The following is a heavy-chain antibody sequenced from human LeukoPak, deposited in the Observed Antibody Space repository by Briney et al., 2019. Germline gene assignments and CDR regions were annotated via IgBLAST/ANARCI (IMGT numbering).Heavy chain of an antibody. CDR1: GYTFTSYY. CDR2: IIPIFGTA. CDR3: ATELDTIFGVVIGY. J-gene: IGHJ4*02. V-gene: IGHV1-69*05. D-gene: IGHD3-3*01. Sequence: SVKVSCKASGYTFTSYYMHWVRQAPGQGLEWMGGIIPIFGTANYAQKFQGRVTITTDESTSTAYMELSSLRSEDTAVYYCATELDTIFGVVIGYWGQGTLVTVSS.